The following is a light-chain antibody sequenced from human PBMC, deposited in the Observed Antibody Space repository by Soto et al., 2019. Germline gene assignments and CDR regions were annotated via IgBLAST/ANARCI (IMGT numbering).Light chain of an antibody. CDR3: QQCGSSPWT. J-gene: IGKJ1*01. CDR2: GAS. V-gene: IGKV3-15*01. CDR1: QSISDT. Sequence: EIVMTQSPATLSVSPGGRATLSCRASQSISDTLAWYQQKPGQAPRLLIHGASTRAPGFPARFSGGGSGTDFTLTISRLEPEDFAVYYCQQCGSSPWTLGQGTKVDIK.